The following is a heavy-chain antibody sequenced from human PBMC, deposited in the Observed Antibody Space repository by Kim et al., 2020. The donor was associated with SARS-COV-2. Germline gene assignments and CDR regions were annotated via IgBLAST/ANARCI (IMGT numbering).Heavy chain of an antibody. Sequence: GGSLRLSCAASGFTFSTYGMHWVRQAPGKELEWVAVISYDGSNKYYADSVKGRFTISRDNSKNTLYLQMNSLRAEDTAVYYCAKGVPVQLWFRVDYWGQGTLVTVSS. CDR1: GFTFSTYG. V-gene: IGHV3-30*18. J-gene: IGHJ4*02. D-gene: IGHD5-18*01. CDR3: AKGVPVQLWFRVDY. CDR2: ISYDGSNK.